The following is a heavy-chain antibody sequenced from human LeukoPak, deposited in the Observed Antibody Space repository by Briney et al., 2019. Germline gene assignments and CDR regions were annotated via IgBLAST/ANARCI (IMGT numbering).Heavy chain of an antibody. J-gene: IGHJ5*02. CDR1: GFTFSSYD. D-gene: IGHD2-15*01. V-gene: IGHV3-13*01. Sequence: PGGSLRLSCAASGFTFSSYDMHWVRQATGKGLEWVSAIGTAGDTYYPGSVKGRFTISRENAKNSLYLQMNSLRAGDTAVYYCARADCSGGSCYTPGGWFDPWGQGTLVTVSS. CDR2: IGTAGDT. CDR3: ARADCSGGSCYTPGGWFDP.